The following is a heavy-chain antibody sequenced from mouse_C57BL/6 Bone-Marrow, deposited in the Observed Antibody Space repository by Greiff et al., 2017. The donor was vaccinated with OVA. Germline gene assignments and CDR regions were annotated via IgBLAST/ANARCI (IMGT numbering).Heavy chain of an antibody. Sequence: QVQLQQPGAELVKPGASVKMSCKASGYTFTSYWITWVKQRPGQGLEWIGDIYPGSGSTNYNEKFKSKATLTVDTSSSTAYMQLSSLTSEDSAVYYCARSSGYEDWFAYWGQGTLVTVSA. D-gene: IGHD3-2*02. CDR3: ARSSGYEDWFAY. V-gene: IGHV1-55*01. CDR2: IYPGSGST. CDR1: GYTFTSYW. J-gene: IGHJ3*01.